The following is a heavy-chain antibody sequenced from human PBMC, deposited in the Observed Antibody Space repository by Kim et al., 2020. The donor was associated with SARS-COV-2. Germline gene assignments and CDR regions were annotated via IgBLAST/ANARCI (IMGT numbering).Heavy chain of an antibody. D-gene: IGHD3-10*01. V-gene: IGHV4-34*01. CDR2: ITHSGST. CDR3: ARGGPWGMVRGAAY. J-gene: IGHJ4*02. CDR1: GGSFSGYY. Sequence: SETLSLTCAVYGGSFSGYYWSWIRQPPGKGLEWIGEITHSGSTNYNPSPKSRVTISVDTPKNQFSLQLSSVTAADTAVYYCARGGPWGMVRGAAYWGQGTLGTVSS.